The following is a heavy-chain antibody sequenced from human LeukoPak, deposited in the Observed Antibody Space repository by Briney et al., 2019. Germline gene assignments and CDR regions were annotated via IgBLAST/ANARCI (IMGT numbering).Heavy chain of an antibody. D-gene: IGHD1-26*01. Sequence: SETLSLTCSVSGGSISSYYWSWIRQPPGKGLEWIGYIYSSGSTNSHPFLKSRVTISADTSKNQFSLKLSSVTAADTAVYYCARGDYYYMDVWGKGTTVTVPS. CDR2: IYSSGST. CDR3: ARGDYYYMDV. V-gene: IGHV4-59*01. CDR1: GGSISSYY. J-gene: IGHJ6*03.